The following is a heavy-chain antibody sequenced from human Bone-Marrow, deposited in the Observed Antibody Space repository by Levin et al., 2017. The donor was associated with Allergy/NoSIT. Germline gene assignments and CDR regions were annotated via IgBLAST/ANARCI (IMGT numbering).Heavy chain of an antibody. J-gene: IGHJ4*02. D-gene: IGHD3-9*01. CDR2: INHSGST. Sequence: SQTLSLPCAVYGGSFRGYYWSWIRQPPGKGLEWIGEINHSGSTNYNPSLKSRVTISVDTSKNQFSLKLSSVTAADTAVYYCASYSAPLSYDILTGYYKGSYYFDYWGQGTLVTVSS. CDR1: GGSFRGYY. V-gene: IGHV4-34*01. CDR3: ASYSAPLSYDILTGYYKGSYYFDY.